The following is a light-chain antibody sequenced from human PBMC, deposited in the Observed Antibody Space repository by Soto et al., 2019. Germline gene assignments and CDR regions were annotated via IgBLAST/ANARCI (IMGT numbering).Light chain of an antibody. V-gene: IGKV1-39*01. CDR1: QSISSY. J-gene: IGKJ1*01. CDR3: QHYKMYSPWT. Sequence: DIQMNQSPSSLSASVGDRVTITCRASQSISSYLNWYQQKPGKAPKLLIYAASSLQSGVPSRFSGSGSGTEFTLTISSLQPDDFATYYCQHYKMYSPWTFGQGTKVDIK. CDR2: AAS.